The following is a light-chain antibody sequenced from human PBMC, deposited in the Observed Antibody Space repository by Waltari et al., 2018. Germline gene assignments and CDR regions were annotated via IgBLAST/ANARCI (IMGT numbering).Light chain of an antibody. CDR3: SSYTGSNTWV. V-gene: IGLV2-14*03. CDR1: RSDVGGYNY. J-gene: IGLJ3*02. Sequence: QSALTQPASVSGSPGQSITISCTGTRSDVGGYNYVSWYQQHPGKAPKLIIYDVSDRPSGVSNRFSGSKSGNTASVTVSGLQAEDEADYFCSSYTGSNTWVFGGGTKLTVL. CDR2: DVS.